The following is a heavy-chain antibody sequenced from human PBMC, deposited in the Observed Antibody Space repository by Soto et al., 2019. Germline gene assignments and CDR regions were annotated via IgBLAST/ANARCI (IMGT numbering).Heavy chain of an antibody. J-gene: IGHJ4*02. CDR1: SGSFSGYY. D-gene: IGHD5-12*01. CDR2: ISQSGNT. Sequence: QVQLHQWGAGLLKPSETLSLACSIYSGSFSGYYWSWIRQPPGKGLEWIGAISQSGNTNYSPSLKSRVSISIDTPKKQFSLNRASVSAADTAVYYCARAPKVIGSAPTRPGFWGQGTLVTVSS. V-gene: IGHV4-34*01. CDR3: ARAPKVIGSAPTRPGF.